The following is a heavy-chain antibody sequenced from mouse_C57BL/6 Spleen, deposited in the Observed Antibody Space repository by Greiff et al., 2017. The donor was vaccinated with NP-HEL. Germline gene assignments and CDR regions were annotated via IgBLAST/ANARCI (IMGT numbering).Heavy chain of an antibody. Sequence: EVKLVESEGGLVQPGSSMKLSCTASGFTFSDYYMAWVRQVPGKGLEWVANINYDGSSTYYLDSLKSRFIISRDNAKNILYLQMSSLKSEDTATYYCARVPDPYYFDYWGQGTTLTVSS. CDR2: INYDGSST. CDR1: GFTFSDYY. V-gene: IGHV5-16*01. J-gene: IGHJ2*01. CDR3: ARVPDPYYFDY.